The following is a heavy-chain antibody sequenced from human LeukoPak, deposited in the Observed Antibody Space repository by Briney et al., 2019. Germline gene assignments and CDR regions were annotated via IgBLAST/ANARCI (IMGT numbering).Heavy chain of an antibody. J-gene: IGHJ6*03. D-gene: IGHD3-9*01. CDR3: ARAGEYFDWLIGDYYYYYYMDV. CDR1: GYTFTSFD. V-gene: IGHV1-18*01. Sequence: GASVKVSCKASGYTFTSFDMNWVRQATGQGLEWMGWISAYNGNTNYAQKLQGRVTMTTDTSTSTAYMELRSLRSDDTAVYYCARAGEYFDWLIGDYYYYYYMDVWGKGTTVTVSS. CDR2: ISAYNGNT.